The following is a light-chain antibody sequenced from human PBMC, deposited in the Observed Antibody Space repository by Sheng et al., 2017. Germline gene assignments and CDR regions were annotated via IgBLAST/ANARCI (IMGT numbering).Light chain of an antibody. CDR3: QSYDSSLPFV. J-gene: IGLJ1*01. V-gene: IGLV1-40*01. CDR2: GNS. CDR1: SSNIGAGYD. Sequence: QSVLTQPPSVSGAPGQRVTISCTGSSSNIGAGYDVHWYRQLPGTAPKLLIYGNSNRPSGVPDRFSGSKSGTSASLAITGLQAEDEADYYCQSYDSSLPFVFGTGTKVTVL.